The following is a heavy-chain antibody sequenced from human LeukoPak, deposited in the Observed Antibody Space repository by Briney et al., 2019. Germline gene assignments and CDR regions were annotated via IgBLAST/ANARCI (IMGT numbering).Heavy chain of an antibody. V-gene: IGHV5-10-1*01. J-gene: IGHJ3*02. D-gene: IGHD2-2*02. CDR1: GYSFTSYW. CDR2: IDPSDSYT. Sequence: PGESLKISCKGSGYSFTSYWISWVRQMPGKGLEWMGRIDPSDSYTNYSPSFQGHVTISADKSISTAYLQWSSLKASDTAMYYCARRVKLGYCSSTSCFTLPDAFDIWGQGTMVTVSS. CDR3: ARRVKLGYCSSTSCFTLPDAFDI.